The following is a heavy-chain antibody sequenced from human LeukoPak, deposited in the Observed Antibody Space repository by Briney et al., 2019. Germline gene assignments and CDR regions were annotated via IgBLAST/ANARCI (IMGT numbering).Heavy chain of an antibody. V-gene: IGHV1-69*13. CDR1: GGTFSSYA. D-gene: IGHD1-26*01. CDR3: ARDATPAFHYFDY. CDR2: INPIFGTA. J-gene: IGHJ4*02. Sequence: GASVKVSCKASGGTFSSYAISWVRQAPGQGLEWMGGINPIFGTANYAQKFQGRVTITADESTSTAYMELSSLRSEDTAVYYCARDATPAFHYFDYWGQGTLVTVSS.